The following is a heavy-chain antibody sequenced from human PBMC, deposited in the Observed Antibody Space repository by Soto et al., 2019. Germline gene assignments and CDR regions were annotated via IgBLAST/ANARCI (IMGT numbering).Heavy chain of an antibody. CDR3: ARESGENWSYDAY. V-gene: IGHV4-4*07. D-gene: IGHD1-7*01. CDR1: GDSISSNS. CDR2: VYTSGST. Sequence: PSETLSLTCAVSGDSISSNSWNWIRQTPGRGLEWIGRVYTSGSTKYSSSFETRVTVSVDTSTSQFFLKLKSTTAADTAVYYCARESGENWSYDAYWGQGIQVTVSS. J-gene: IGHJ4*02.